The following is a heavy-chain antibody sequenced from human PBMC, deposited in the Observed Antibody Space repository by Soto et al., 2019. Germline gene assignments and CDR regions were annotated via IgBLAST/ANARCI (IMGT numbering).Heavy chain of an antibody. CDR1: GGSFSGYY. CDR3: WRDKITGLFDY. D-gene: IGHD2-8*02. J-gene: IGHJ4*02. Sequence: QVQLQQWGAGLLKPSETLSLTCAVYGGSFSGYYWTWIRQPPGTGLEWIGEINHSGSTNYNPSLKSRVTISVDTSKNQFSLKLTSVTAADAAVYYCWRDKITGLFDYWGQGTLVTVSS. V-gene: IGHV4-34*01. CDR2: INHSGST.